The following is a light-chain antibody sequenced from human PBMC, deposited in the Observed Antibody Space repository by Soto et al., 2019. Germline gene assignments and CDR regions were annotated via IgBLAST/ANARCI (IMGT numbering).Light chain of an antibody. V-gene: IGKV3-11*01. J-gene: IGKJ4*01. CDR1: QSISSH. Sequence: EIVLTQSPATLSLSPGDRATLSCRASQSISSHLAWYQQRHGQVVRLLIYDASHRATGIPVRFSGSGSGTDVTLTINNREPEDFAVYFWQQRNDGLTFGGGTKVAIK. CDR3: QQRNDGLT. CDR2: DAS.